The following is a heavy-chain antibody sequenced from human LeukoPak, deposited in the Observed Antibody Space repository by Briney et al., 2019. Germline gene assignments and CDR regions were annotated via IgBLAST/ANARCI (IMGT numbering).Heavy chain of an antibody. J-gene: IGHJ5*02. CDR1: VGTFSSYA. Sequence: ASVKVSCKASVGTFSSYAISWVRQAPGQGLEWMGGIIPIFGTANYAQKFQGRVTITADESTSTAYMELSSLRSEDTAVYYCARGPLAVIPGHSYNWFDPWGQGTLVTVSS. D-gene: IGHD6-19*01. CDR2: IIPIFGTA. CDR3: ARGPLAVIPGHSYNWFDP. V-gene: IGHV1-69*13.